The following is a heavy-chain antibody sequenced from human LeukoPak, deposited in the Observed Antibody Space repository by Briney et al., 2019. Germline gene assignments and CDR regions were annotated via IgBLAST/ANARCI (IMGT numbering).Heavy chain of an antibody. Sequence: PGGSLRLSCAASGFTFSSYAMSWVRQAPGKGLEWVSAISGSGGSTYYADSVNGRFTISRDNSKNTLYLQMNSLRAEETAVYYCAKMNLYCSGGSCYSWQGDFDYWGQGTLVTVSS. D-gene: IGHD2-15*01. CDR1: GFTFSSYA. J-gene: IGHJ4*02. CDR2: ISGSGGST. CDR3: AKMNLYCSGGSCYSWQGDFDY. V-gene: IGHV3-23*01.